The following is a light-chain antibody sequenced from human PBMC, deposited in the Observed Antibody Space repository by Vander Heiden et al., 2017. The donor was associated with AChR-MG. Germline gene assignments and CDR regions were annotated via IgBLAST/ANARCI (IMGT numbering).Light chain of an antibody. J-gene: IGKJ4*01. V-gene: IGKV2-28*01. CDR1: QSLLHSNGYNY. CDR3: MQALQTPPT. CDR2: LGS. Sequence: DIVMTQSPLSLPVTPGEPASISCRSSQSLLHSNGYNYLDWYLQKPGQSPQLLIYLGSNRASGVPDRFSGSGSGTDFTLKISRVEAEDVGVYYCMQALQTPPTFAGRAKVEIK.